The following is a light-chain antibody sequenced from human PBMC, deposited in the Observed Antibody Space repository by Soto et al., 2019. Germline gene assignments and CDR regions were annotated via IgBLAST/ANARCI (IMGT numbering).Light chain of an antibody. CDR1: SSDVGIYNF. V-gene: IGLV2-23*02. CDR3: CSYAGSSTYV. CDR2: EVN. J-gene: IGLJ1*01. Sequence: QSVLTQPASISGSPGQSITISCTGTSSDVGIYNFVSWYQQHPGKAPKVLIYEVNKRPSGISTRFSGSKSGNTASLTVSGLQAEDEAYYFCCSYAGSSTYVFGSGTKLTVL.